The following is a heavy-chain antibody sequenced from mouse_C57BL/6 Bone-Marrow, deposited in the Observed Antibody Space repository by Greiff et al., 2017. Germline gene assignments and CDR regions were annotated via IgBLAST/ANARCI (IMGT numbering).Heavy chain of an antibody. Sequence: VQLQQSGAELVRPGASVKLSCTASGFNIKDDYMHWVKQRPEQGLEWIGWIDPENGATEYASKFPGEATITADTTYNTAYLQLSSLTSEDTSVYYCTTEDYDGDWFAYWGQGTLVTVSA. CDR3: TTEDYDGDWFAY. CDR1: GFNIKDDY. J-gene: IGHJ3*01. V-gene: IGHV14-4*01. D-gene: IGHD2-4*01. CDR2: IDPENGAT.